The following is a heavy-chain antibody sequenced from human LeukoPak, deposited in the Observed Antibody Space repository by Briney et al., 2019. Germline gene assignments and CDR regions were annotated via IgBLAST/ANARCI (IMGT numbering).Heavy chain of an antibody. V-gene: IGHV4-39*01. J-gene: IGHJ4*02. CDR3: AQQSGSGLFILP. CDR1: GVSISSSNSY. CDR2: IYYTGNT. D-gene: IGHD3/OR15-3a*01. Sequence: SETLSLTCSVSGVSISSSNSYWGWIRQPPGKGLEWIGSIYYTGNTYYNASLKSRVTISIDTSKNQFSLKLTSVTAADTAVYYCAQQSGSGLFILPGGQGTLVTVSS.